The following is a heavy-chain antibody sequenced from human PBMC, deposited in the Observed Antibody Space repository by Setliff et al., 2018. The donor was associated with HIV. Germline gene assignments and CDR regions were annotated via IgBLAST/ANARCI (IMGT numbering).Heavy chain of an antibody. J-gene: IGHJ4*02. CDR2: IKQDGSEK. CDR3: ARQPLHCSSINCYGAVYDN. Sequence: GGSLRLSCAASGFTFSSYWMSWVRQAPGKGLEWVANIKQDGSEKYYVDSVKGRFTISRDDSKNTLSLQMSSLRAEDTALYYCARQPLHCSSINCYGAVYDNWGQGTLVTVSS. D-gene: IGHD2-2*01. V-gene: IGHV3-7*03. CDR1: GFTFSSYW.